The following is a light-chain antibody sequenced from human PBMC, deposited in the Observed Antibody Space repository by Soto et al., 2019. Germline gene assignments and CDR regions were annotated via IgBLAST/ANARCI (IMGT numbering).Light chain of an antibody. Sequence: DIQMTQSPSSLSASVGDRVTITCRARQSISNYLNWYQQKPGKAPKLLIYAASSMKSGVPSRFSGSGSETDFTLTISSLQPDDSATYYWQQSFSPLCTFGQGTKVEV. J-gene: IGKJ1*01. V-gene: IGKV1-39*01. CDR3: QQSFSPLCT. CDR2: AAS. CDR1: QSISNY.